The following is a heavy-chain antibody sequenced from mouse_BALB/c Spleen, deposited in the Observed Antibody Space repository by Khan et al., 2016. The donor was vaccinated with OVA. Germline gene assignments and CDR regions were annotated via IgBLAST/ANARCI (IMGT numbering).Heavy chain of an antibody. V-gene: IGHV1-20*02. D-gene: IGHD1-1*01. CDR3: ARIYRSDFDY. CDR2: INPHIGET. Sequence: EVQLQESGPELVKPGASVKISCKASGYSFTGYFMNWEMQSHGKSLEWIGRINPHIGETFYNQKFKGKATLTVDESSSTAHMELRSLASEDSAVYYCARIYRSDFDYWGQGTTLTVSS. CDR1: GYSFTGYF. J-gene: IGHJ2*01.